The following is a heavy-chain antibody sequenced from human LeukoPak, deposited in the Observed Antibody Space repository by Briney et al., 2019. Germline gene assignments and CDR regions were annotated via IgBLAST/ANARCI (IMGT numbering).Heavy chain of an antibody. CDR2: IFYSESA. J-gene: IGHJ4*02. Sequence: SETLSLTCTVSGGSITSHYWSWVRQPPGRGLEWIGYIFYSESARYNPSLKSRVTISVDTSKNQFSLKLSSVTAADTAVYYCARTGSTVTMLYPFDHWGQGTLVTVSS. CDR1: GGSITSHY. CDR3: ARTGSTVTMLYPFDH. D-gene: IGHD4-17*01. V-gene: IGHV4-59*11.